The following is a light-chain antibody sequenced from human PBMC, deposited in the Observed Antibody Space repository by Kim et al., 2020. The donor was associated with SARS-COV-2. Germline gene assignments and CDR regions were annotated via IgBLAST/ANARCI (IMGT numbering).Light chain of an antibody. CDR3: QRYGTSPLT. CDR2: ATS. Sequence: EIVLTQSPGTLSLSPGDRATLSCRASQSLRSSSLAWYQQKRGQAPRLLIYATSSRATGIPDRFSGSGSRTDFTLTISRLEPEDFAVYYCQRYGTSPLTFGGGTKVDIK. J-gene: IGKJ4*01. V-gene: IGKV3-20*01. CDR1: QSLRSSS.